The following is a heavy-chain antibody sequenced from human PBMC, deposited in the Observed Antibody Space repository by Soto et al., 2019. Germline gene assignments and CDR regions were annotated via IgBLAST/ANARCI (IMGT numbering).Heavy chain of an antibody. CDR2: ISGSGGST. V-gene: IGHV3-23*01. J-gene: IGHJ5*02. Sequence: EVQLLESGGGLVQPGGSLRLSCAASGFTFSSYAMSWVRQAPGKGLEWVSAISGSGGSTYYADSVKGRFTISRDNSKNTLYLQMNSLSAEDTAVYYCAKVSYYDSAFDPWGQGTLVTVSS. CDR1: GFTFSSYA. CDR3: AKVSYYDSAFDP. D-gene: IGHD3-22*01.